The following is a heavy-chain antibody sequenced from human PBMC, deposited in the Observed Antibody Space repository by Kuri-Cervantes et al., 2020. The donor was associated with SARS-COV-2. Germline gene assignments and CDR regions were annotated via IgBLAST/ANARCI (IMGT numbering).Heavy chain of an antibody. CDR3: ASRIVVVPAAGPYFDY. CDR2: IYTSGST. CDR1: GSSISSQY. J-gene: IGHJ4*02. V-gene: IGHV4-4*08. Sequence: SETLSLTCTVSGSSISSQYWSWIRQPPGKGLEYIAYIYTSGSTNYNPSFKSRVTISVDMSKNQFSLKLSSVTAADTSVYYCASRIVVVPAAGPYFDYWGQGTLVTVSS. D-gene: IGHD2-2*01.